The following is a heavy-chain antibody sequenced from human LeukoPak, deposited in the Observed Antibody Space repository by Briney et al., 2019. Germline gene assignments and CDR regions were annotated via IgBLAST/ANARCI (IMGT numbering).Heavy chain of an antibody. V-gene: IGHV3-23*01. D-gene: IGHD3-22*01. J-gene: IGHJ4*02. CDR1: GFTFSGHA. CDR3: AKDDHTSGYGC. Sequence: PGGSLRLSCAASGFTFSGHAMSWVRQAPGKGLEWVSGISGSGDYTYHAESVKGRFTISRDNSKNTLYLQLTRLRVEDTALYYCAKDDHTSGYGCWGQGTLVTVSS. CDR2: ISGSGDYT.